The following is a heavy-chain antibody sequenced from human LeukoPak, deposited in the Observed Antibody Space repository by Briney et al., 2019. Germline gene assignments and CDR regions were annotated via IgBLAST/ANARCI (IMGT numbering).Heavy chain of an antibody. Sequence: ASVKVSCKVSGYTLTELSMHWVRQAPGKGLEWMGGFDPEDGETIYAQKFQGRVTITADESTSTAYMELSSLRSEDTAVYYCARGHTAMVTWSFDYWGQGTLVTVSS. V-gene: IGHV1-24*01. J-gene: IGHJ4*02. D-gene: IGHD5-18*01. CDR1: GYTLTELS. CDR3: ARGHTAMVTWSFDY. CDR2: FDPEDGET.